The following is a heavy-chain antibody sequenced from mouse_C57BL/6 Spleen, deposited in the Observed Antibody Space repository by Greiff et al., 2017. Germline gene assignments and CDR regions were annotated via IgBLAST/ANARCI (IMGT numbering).Heavy chain of an antibody. D-gene: IGHD1-1*01. Sequence: QVQLKQSGPGLVQPSQSLSITCPVSGFSLPSYGVHWVRQSPGKGLAWLGVIWSGGSTDYNAAFISRLSISKDNSKSQVFFKMNSLQADDTAIYYCARAPYYYGSSPWFADWGQGTLVTVSA. V-gene: IGHV2-2*01. CDR1: GFSLPSYG. J-gene: IGHJ3*01. CDR2: IWSGGST. CDR3: ARAPYYYGSSPWFAD.